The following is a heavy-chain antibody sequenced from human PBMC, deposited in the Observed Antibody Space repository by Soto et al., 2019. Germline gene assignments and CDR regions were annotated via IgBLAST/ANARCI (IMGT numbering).Heavy chain of an antibody. V-gene: IGHV4-59*08. CDR3: ARQERGYYYDSSGYFRAFDI. D-gene: IGHD3-22*01. J-gene: IGHJ3*02. CDR1: GGSISSYY. CDR2: IYYSGST. Sequence: SETLSLTCTVSGGSISSYYWSWIRQPPGKGLEWIGYIYYSGSTNYNPSLKSRVTISVDASKNQFSLKLSSVTAADTAVYYCARQERGYYYDSSGYFRAFDIWGQWTMVTVSS.